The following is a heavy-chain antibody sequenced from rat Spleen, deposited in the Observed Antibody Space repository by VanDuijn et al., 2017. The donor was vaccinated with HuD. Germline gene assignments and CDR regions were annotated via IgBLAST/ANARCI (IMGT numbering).Heavy chain of an antibody. J-gene: IGHJ2*01. CDR2: ITYEGSTT. Sequence: EVQLVETGGGLVQPGRSLKLSCAASGFTFSDYYMAWVRQAPKKGLEWVASITYEGSTTYYGDSMKGRFIISRDNAKSTLYLQMDSLRSEDTATYYCARGDYGYNYYFDYWGQGVMVTVSS. D-gene: IGHD1-9*01. CDR1: GFTFSDYY. CDR3: ARGDYGYNYYFDY. V-gene: IGHV5-22*01.